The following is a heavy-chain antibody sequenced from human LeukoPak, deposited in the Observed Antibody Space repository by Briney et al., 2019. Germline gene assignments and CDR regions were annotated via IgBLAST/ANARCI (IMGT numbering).Heavy chain of an antibody. CDR1: GYTFTGYY. CDR2: INPNSGGT. CDR3: ASQRENDAFDI. Sequence: ASVKVSCKVSGYTFTGYYMHWVRQAPGQGLEWMGWINPNSGGTNYAQKVQGRVTMTRDTSISTAYMELSRLRSDDTAVYYCASQRENDAFDIWGQGTMVTVSS. J-gene: IGHJ3*02. V-gene: IGHV1-2*02.